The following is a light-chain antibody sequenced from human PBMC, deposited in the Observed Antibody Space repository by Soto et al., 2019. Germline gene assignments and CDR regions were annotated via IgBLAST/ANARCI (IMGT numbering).Light chain of an antibody. Sequence: QSALTQPASVSGSPGQSITISCTGTSSDVGSYNLVSWYQHHPGKAPKLMIYEGSKRPSGVSYRFSGSKSGNTASLTISGLEEEDESDYYCSSYAGAVVFGGGTKLTVL. V-gene: IGLV2-23*01. CDR3: SSYAGAVV. CDR1: SSDVGSYNL. CDR2: EGS. J-gene: IGLJ2*01.